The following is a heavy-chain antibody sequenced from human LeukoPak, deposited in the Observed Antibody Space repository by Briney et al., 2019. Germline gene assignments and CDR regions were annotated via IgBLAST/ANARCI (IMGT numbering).Heavy chain of an antibody. CDR1: GSGFSGYT. CDR2: IITNFAAT. Sequence: SSVKFSCKVSGSGFSGYTITWVRQAPGQGLERVGGIITNFAATNYAQKFQGIVTISADDSTGTAYMQLRSLTSEDTAFYYCALAFSGYDRWFPEPPDQWGQGTLVTVSS. D-gene: IGHD5-12*01. CDR3: ALAFSGYDRWFPEPPDQ. V-gene: IGHV1-69*01. J-gene: IGHJ4*02.